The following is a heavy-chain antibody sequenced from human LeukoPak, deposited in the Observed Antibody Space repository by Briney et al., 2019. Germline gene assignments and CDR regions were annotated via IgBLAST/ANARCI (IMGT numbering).Heavy chain of an antibody. D-gene: IGHD3-10*01. CDR1: GFNFFTYG. CDR3: AKGSGGSGSFYNHFDC. CDR2: IWYDGSNK. J-gene: IGHJ4*02. Sequence: GGSLRLSCAASGFNFFTYGMHWVRQAPGKGLEWVAVIWYDGSNKYYADSVKGRFTISRDNSKSTLSLQMNSLRTEDTAVFYCAKGSGGSGSFYNHFDCWGQGTLVTVSS. V-gene: IGHV3-30*02.